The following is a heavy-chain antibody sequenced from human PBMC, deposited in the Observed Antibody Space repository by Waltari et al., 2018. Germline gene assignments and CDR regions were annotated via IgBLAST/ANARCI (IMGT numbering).Heavy chain of an antibody. CDR1: GGSFSGYS. CDR3: ARFGVLRYFDWLRYYYGMDV. J-gene: IGHJ6*02. Sequence: QVQLQQWGAGLLKPSETLSLTCAVYGGSFSGYSWSWIRQPPGKGLEWIGEINHSGSTNYNPSLKSRVTISVDTSKNQFSLKLSSVTAADTAVYYCARFGVLRYFDWLRYYYGMDVWGQGTTVTVSS. CDR2: INHSGST. D-gene: IGHD3-9*01. V-gene: IGHV4-34*01.